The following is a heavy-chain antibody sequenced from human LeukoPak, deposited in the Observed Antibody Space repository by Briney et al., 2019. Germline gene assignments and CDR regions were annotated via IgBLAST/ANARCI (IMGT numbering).Heavy chain of an antibody. CDR3: AKDLVYGDYGGCFDY. Sequence: GGSLRLSCAASGFTFSSYWMHWVRQAPGKGLVWVSRINSDGSSTSYADSVKGRFTISRDNAKNTLYLQMNSLRAEDTAVYYCAKDLVYGDYGGCFDYWGQGTLVTVSS. CDR2: INSDGSST. CDR1: GFTFSSYW. J-gene: IGHJ4*02. V-gene: IGHV3-74*01. D-gene: IGHD4-17*01.